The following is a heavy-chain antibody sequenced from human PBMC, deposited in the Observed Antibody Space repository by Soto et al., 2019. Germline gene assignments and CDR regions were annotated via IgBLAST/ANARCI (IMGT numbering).Heavy chain of an antibody. V-gene: IGHV3-23*01. Sequence: GGSLRLSCAAAGFTFTTYAMSWIRQAPGKGLEWVSTVGDSDDSTYYADSVKGRFTISRDNSKNTVYLQMNSLRDEDTAVYYCTRSGWVYWGQGTLVTVSS. CDR1: GFTFTTYA. CDR2: VGDSDDST. D-gene: IGHD6-19*01. CDR3: TRSGWVY. J-gene: IGHJ4*02.